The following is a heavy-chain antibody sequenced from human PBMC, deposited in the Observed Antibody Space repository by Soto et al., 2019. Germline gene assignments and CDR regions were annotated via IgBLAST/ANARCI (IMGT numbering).Heavy chain of an antibody. CDR3: ARAATFVVVVAATTVYFDY. CDR1: GFTFSSYW. J-gene: IGHJ4*02. V-gene: IGHV3-7*01. Sequence: GGSLRLSCAASGFTFSSYWMSWVRQAPGKGLEWVANIKQDGSEKYYVDSVKGRFTISRDNAKNSLYLQMNSLRAEDTAVYYCARAATFVVVVAATTVYFDYWGQGTLVTVSS. CDR2: IKQDGSEK. D-gene: IGHD2-15*01.